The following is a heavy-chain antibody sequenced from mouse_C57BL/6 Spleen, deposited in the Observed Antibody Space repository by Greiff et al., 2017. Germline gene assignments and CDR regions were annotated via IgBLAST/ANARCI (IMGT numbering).Heavy chain of an antibody. CDR1: GYTFTSYW. CDR2: IDPSDSYT. Sequence: QVQLQQPGAELVMPGASVKLSCKASGYTFTSYWMHWVKQRPGQGLEWIGEIDPSDSYTNYNQKFKGKSTLTVDKSSSTAYMQLSSLTSEDSAVYYCARSSNSDYFDYWGQGTTLTVSS. J-gene: IGHJ2*01. V-gene: IGHV1-69*01. D-gene: IGHD2-5*01. CDR3: ARSSNSDYFDY.